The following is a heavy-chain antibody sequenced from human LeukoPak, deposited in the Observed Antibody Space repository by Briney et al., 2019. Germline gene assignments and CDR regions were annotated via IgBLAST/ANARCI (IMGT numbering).Heavy chain of an antibody. CDR3: AKDVYGSGSSPGDY. V-gene: IGHV3-30*18. CDR1: GFTFSSYA. CDR2: LSYDESNK. Sequence: GGSLRLSCAASGFTFSSYAMSWVRQAPGKGLEWVAVLSYDESNKYYADSVKGRFTISRDKSKKTLYLQMNSLRTEDTAVYYCAKDVYGSGSSPGDYWGQGTLVTVS. J-gene: IGHJ4*02. D-gene: IGHD3-10*01.